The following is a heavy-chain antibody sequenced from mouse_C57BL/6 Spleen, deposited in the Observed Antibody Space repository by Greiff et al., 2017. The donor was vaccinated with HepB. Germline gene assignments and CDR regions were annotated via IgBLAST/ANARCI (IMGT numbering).Heavy chain of an antibody. CDR3: ARVLVLRSPGWFAY. J-gene: IGHJ3*01. CDR2: IYPGSGST. V-gene: IGHV1-55*01. Sequence: QVQLQQPGAELVKPGASVKMSCKASGYTFTSYWITWVKQRPGQGLEWIGDIYPGSGSTNYNEKFKSKATLTVDTSSSTAYMQLSSLTSEDSAVYYCARVLVLRSPGWFAYWGQGTLVTVSA. D-gene: IGHD1-1*01. CDR1: GYTFTSYW.